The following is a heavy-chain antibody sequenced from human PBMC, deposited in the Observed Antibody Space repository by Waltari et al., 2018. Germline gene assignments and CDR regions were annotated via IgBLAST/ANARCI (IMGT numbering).Heavy chain of an antibody. D-gene: IGHD2-2*01. CDR1: GGSISSSSYY. J-gene: IGHJ4*02. Sequence: QLQLQESGPGLVKPSETLSLTCTVSGGSISSSSYYWGWIRQPPGKGLEWIGSIYYSGSTYYNPSLKSRVTISVDTSKNQFSLKLSSVNAADTAVYYCARGAMPPWPYYFDYWGQGTLVTVSS. CDR3: ARGAMPPWPYYFDY. CDR2: IYYSGST. V-gene: IGHV4-39*07.